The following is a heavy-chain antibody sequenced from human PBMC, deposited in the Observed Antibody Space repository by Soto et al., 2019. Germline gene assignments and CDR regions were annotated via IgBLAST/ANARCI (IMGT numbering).Heavy chain of an antibody. CDR1: GFTFSSYG. D-gene: IGHD1-1*01. CDR2: IWYDGSNK. CDR3: ARDRTRYNWNAGNAFDI. Sequence: QVQLVESGGGVVQPGRSLRLSCAASGFTFSSYGMHWVRQAPGKGLEWVAVIWYDGSNKYYADSVKGRFTISRDNSKNTLYLQMNSLRAEDTAVYYCARDRTRYNWNAGNAFDIWGQGTMVTVSS. V-gene: IGHV3-33*01. J-gene: IGHJ3*02.